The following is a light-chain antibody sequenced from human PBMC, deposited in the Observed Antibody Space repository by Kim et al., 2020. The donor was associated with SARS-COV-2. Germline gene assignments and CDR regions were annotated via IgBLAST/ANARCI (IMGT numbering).Light chain of an antibody. CDR1: NIGTKK. CDR3: QVWDSTTASWV. V-gene: IGLV3-9*01. CDR2: RDS. Sequence: SYELTQPPAVSVALGQTATMTCGGNNIGTKKVHWYQQRPGQAPLLVISRDSHRPSGISEQFSGSNSGNTASLTISRAQAENEADFYCQVWDSTTASWVFGGGTKLTVL. J-gene: IGLJ3*02.